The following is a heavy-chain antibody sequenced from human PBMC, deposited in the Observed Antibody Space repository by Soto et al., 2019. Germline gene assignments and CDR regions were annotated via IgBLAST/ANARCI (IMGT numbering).Heavy chain of an antibody. Sequence: HPGGSLRLSCAASGFTFSSYGMHWVRQAPGKGLEWVAVIWYDGSNKYYADSVKGRFTISRDNSKNTLYLQMNSLRAEDTAVYYCARDLVRGSSSWYSGPNYYYYGMDVWGQGTTVTVSS. CDR1: GFTFSSYG. D-gene: IGHD6-13*01. V-gene: IGHV3-33*01. CDR2: IWYDGSNK. J-gene: IGHJ6*02. CDR3: ARDLVRGSSSWYSGPNYYYYGMDV.